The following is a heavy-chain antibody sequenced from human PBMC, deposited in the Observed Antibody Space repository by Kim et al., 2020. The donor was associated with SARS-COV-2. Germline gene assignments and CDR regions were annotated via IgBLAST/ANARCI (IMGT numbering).Heavy chain of an antibody. V-gene: IGHV3-23*01. CDR2: ITGSGST. CDR3: ARRVEGAFNF. J-gene: IGHJ3*01. Sequence: LSLTCAASGFMFNIFSMGWVRQAPGKGLECVSAITGSGSTYYADSVRGRFTISRDNSKNILYLQMNSLRAEDTALYYCARRVEGAFNFWGQGTVVTVPS. CDR1: GFMFNIFS.